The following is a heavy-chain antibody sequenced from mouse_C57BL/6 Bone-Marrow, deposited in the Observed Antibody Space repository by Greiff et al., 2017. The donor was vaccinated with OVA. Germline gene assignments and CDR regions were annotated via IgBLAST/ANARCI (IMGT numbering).Heavy chain of an antibody. J-gene: IGHJ3*01. CDR2: IWGVGST. V-gene: IGHV2-6*01. Sequence: VKLMESGPGLVAPSQSLSITCTVSGFSLTRYGVDWVRQSPGKGLEWLGVIWGVGSTNYNSALKSRLSISKDNSKRQVFLKMNSLQTDDTAMYYCASGPLFAYWGQGTLVTVSA. CDR1: GFSLTRYG. CDR3: ASGPLFAY.